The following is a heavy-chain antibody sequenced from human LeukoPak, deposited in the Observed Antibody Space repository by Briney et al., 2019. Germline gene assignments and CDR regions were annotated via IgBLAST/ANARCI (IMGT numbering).Heavy chain of an antibody. Sequence: PGGSLRLSCAASGFTFSSYAMHWVRQAPGKGLEWVAVISYDGSNKYYADSVKGRFTISRDNSKNTLYLQMNSLRAEDTAVYYCARDPDPPDPGLASGDYWGQGTLVTVSS. V-gene: IGHV3-30*04. CDR2: ISYDGSNK. J-gene: IGHJ4*02. CDR1: GFTFSSYA. D-gene: IGHD1-14*01. CDR3: ARDPDPPDPGLASGDY.